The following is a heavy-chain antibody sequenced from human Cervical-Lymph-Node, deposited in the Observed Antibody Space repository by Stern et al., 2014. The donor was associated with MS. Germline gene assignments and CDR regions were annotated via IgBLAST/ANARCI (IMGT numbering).Heavy chain of an antibody. CDR2: MNPNSGNT. Sequence: VQLVQSGAEVKKPGASVKVSCKASGYTFTSYDINWVRQATGQGLEWMGWMNPNSGNTGYAQKFQGRVTKTRNTSISTAYMELSSLRSEDTAVYYCAMAESYDFWSGYRGNAFDIWGQGTMVTVSS. J-gene: IGHJ3*02. CDR1: GYTFTSYD. D-gene: IGHD3-3*01. V-gene: IGHV1-8*01. CDR3: AMAESYDFWSGYRGNAFDI.